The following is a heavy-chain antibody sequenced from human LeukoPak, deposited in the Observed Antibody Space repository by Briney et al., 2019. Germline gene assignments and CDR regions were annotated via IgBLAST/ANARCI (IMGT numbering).Heavy chain of an antibody. CDR3: AKWGAYQTC. D-gene: IGHD2-2*01. Sequence: PGGSLRLSCAASGFTFSSYAMSWVRQAPGQGLEWVAAISGRGGSTYYADSVKGRFTISRDNSKNTLYLQMNSLRSEDTAVYYFAKWGAYQTCWDQETLVTVSS. CDR1: GFTFSSYA. V-gene: IGHV3-23*01. J-gene: IGHJ4*02. CDR2: ISGRGGST.